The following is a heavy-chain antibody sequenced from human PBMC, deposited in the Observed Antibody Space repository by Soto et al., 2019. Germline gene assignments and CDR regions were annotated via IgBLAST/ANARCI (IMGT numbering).Heavy chain of an antibody. J-gene: IGHJ6*01. CDR1: GYSFTSYW. CDR3: ARLQLSYYYYDAKDV. V-gene: IGHV5-51*01. D-gene: IGHD5-18*01. CDR2: IHPCDSDT. Sequence: GESLKISCKCSGYSFTSYWIGLVRQMPGKCLELIGIIHPCDSDTRYSPSFQGQGTISADTSVSTAYLQGSSLSPSDTSMYSFARLQLSYYYYDAKDV.